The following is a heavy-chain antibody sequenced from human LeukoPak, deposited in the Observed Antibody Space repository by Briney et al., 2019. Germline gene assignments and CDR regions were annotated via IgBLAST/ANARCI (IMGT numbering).Heavy chain of an antibody. Sequence: QPGGSLRLSCAASGFTFSSYGMSWVRQAPGKGLEWVSAISGSGGSTYYADSVKGRFTISRDNAKNSLYLQMSSLRAEDTAVYYCARDDYGVSFDYWGQGTLVTVSS. CDR2: ISGSGGST. D-gene: IGHD4-17*01. CDR1: GFTFSSYG. J-gene: IGHJ4*02. V-gene: IGHV3-23*01. CDR3: ARDDYGVSFDY.